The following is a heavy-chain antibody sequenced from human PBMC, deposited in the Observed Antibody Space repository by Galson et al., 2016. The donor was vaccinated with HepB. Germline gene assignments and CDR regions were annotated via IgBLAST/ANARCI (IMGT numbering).Heavy chain of an antibody. J-gene: IGHJ3*02. D-gene: IGHD3-3*01. CDR1: GFTVTHDY. Sequence: SLRLSCATPGFTVTHDYMTWVRQAPGKGLEWVSLIYAADNTYYADSVKGRFTISRDISKSTLFLQMNSLRAEDTAVYYCAIVGGSTYGLRSGPLDIWCQGTMVTVSS. V-gene: IGHV3-53*01. CDR3: AIVGGSTYGLRSGPLDI. CDR2: IYAADNT.